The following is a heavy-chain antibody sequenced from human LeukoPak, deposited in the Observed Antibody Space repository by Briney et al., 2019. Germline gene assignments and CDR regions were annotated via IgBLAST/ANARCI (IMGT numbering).Heavy chain of an antibody. CDR2: INPNSGGT. Sequence: ASVKVSCKASGYTFTGYYMHWVRQAPGQGLEWMGWINPNSGGTNYAQKFQGWVTMTRDTSISTAYMELSRLRSDDTAVYYCARERDIVVVTAISWYFDLWGRGTLVTVSS. V-gene: IGHV1-2*04. CDR1: GYTFTGYY. D-gene: IGHD2-21*02. J-gene: IGHJ2*01. CDR3: ARERDIVVVTAISWYFDL.